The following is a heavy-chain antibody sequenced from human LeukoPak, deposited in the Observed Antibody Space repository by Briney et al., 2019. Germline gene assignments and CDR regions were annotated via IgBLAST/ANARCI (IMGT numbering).Heavy chain of an antibody. J-gene: IGHJ6*03. Sequence: SSETLSLTCTVSGRSISSYYWSWIRQPPGKGLEWIGYIYYSGSTNYNPSLKSRVTISVDTSKNQFSLKLSSVTAADTAVYYCARGVPVVLAYMDVWGKGTTVTVSS. CDR2: IYYSGST. CDR3: ARGVPVVLAYMDV. V-gene: IGHV4-59*01. CDR1: GRSISSYY. D-gene: IGHD2-8*02.